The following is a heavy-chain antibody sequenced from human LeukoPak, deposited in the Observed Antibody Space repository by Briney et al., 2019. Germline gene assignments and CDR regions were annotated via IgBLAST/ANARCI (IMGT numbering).Heavy chain of an antibody. Sequence: GGSLRLSCAASGFTFSSYWMSWVRQAPGKGLEWVANIKQDGSEKYYVDSVKGRFTNSRDNAKNSLYLQMNSLRAEDTAVYYCARVFGTTAWYMDVWGKGTTVTVSS. CDR2: IKQDGSEK. D-gene: IGHD1-1*01. CDR3: ARVFGTTAWYMDV. CDR1: GFTFSSYW. J-gene: IGHJ6*03. V-gene: IGHV3-7*01.